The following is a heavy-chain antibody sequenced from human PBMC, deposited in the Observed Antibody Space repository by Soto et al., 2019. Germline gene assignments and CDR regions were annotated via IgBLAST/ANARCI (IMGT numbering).Heavy chain of an antibody. J-gene: IGHJ4*02. D-gene: IGHD5-12*01. V-gene: IGHV4-31*03. Sequence: QVQLQESGPGLVKPSQTLSLTSTVSGGSISSGGYYWSWIRQHPGKGLEWIGYIYYSGSTYYNPSLKSRVTISVDTSKNQFSLKLSSVTAADTAVYYCARVMVGGYDPQYYFDYWGQGTLVTVSS. CDR3: ARVMVGGYDPQYYFDY. CDR2: IYYSGST. CDR1: GGSISSGGYY.